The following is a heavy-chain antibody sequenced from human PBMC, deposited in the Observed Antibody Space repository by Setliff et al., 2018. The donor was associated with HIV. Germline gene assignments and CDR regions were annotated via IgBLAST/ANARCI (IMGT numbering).Heavy chain of an antibody. V-gene: IGHV4-39*01. D-gene: IGHD3-3*01. CDR2: IYYSGRT. Sequence: SETLSLTCTVSGGSISSSSDYWGWIRQPPGKGLEWIGSIYYSGRTYNNPSRKSRVNISVDTSKNHFSLKLSSVTAADTAVYYCARQSYDFWSGPLGFDYWGQGTLVTVSS. CDR1: GGSISSSSDY. CDR3: ARQSYDFWSGPLGFDY. J-gene: IGHJ4*02.